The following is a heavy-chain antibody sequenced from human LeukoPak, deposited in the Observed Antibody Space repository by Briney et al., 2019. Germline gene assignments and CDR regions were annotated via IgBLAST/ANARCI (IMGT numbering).Heavy chain of an antibody. D-gene: IGHD3-22*01. CDR3: ARSPTYNYDTSGGIFDY. CDR1: GDTFSTHW. Sequence: GESLKISCKGSGDTFSTHWIAWVRQKPGRGLEWMGTIYPGDSDTRYSPPFQGQVTISADKSTSTASLHWSSLKASDTAMYYCARSPTYNYDTSGGIFDYWGQGSLVTISS. V-gene: IGHV5-51*01. J-gene: IGHJ4*02. CDR2: IYPGDSDT.